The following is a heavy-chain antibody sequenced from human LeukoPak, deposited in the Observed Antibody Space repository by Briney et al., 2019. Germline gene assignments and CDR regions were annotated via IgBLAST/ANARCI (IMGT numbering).Heavy chain of an antibody. CDR2: IKSRTDGGTT. CDR3: AKDSGSKNYHLDC. V-gene: IGHV3-15*01. Sequence: PGGSLRLSCAASGFTFSNAWMSWVRQAPGKGLEWLGRIKSRTDGGTTDYAAPGKGRFTISRDDSQNTLYLQMNNLKAEDTAVYYCAKDSGSKNYHLDCWGQGTLVTVSS. J-gene: IGHJ4*02. D-gene: IGHD3-10*01. CDR1: GFTFSNAW.